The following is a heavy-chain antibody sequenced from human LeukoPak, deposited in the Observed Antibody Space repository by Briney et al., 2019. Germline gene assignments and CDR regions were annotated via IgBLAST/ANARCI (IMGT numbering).Heavy chain of an antibody. CDR2: IYYSGST. V-gene: IGHV4-59*01. D-gene: IGHD6-13*01. J-gene: IGHJ5*02. CDR1: GGSISSYY. CDR3: ARGDTSAAAGTMTFDP. Sequence: SETLSLTCTVSGGSISSYYWSWIRQPPGKGLEWIGYIYYSGSTNYNPSLKSRVTISVDTSKNQFSLKLSSVTAADTAVYYCARGDTSAAAGTMTFDPWGQGTLVTVSS.